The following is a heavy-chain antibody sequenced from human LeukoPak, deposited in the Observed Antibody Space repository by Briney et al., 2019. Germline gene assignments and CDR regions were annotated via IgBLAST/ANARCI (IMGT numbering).Heavy chain of an antibody. J-gene: IGHJ3*01. Sequence: PSETLSLTCTVSGVSTSSHYWSWIRQPPGKALEWVGYAYHTGSTSSNPSLKSRATMSVDTSKNQFSLRLTSLTAADTAVYYCARDFQRLGSDAFDFWGQGTMVTVSS. CDR3: ARDFQRLGSDAFDF. V-gene: IGHV4-59*11. CDR2: AYHTGST. D-gene: IGHD2-15*01. CDR1: GVSTSSHY.